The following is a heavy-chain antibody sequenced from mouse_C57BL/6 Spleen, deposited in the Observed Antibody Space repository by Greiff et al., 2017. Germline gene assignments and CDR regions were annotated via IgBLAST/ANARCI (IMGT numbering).Heavy chain of an antibody. CDR3: AGSLYYRGYFDV. D-gene: IGHD1-1*01. Sequence: VQLQQSGPELVKPAASVKITCKVTGYTFPDYYMNWVQQSQGKNLEWIGDINPNNGGTSHNQPFKGKDTLTVDKSSSTAYMELRILTSEDSAVYYCAGSLYYRGYFDVWGTGTSGTVSS. J-gene: IGHJ1*03. CDR2: INPNNGGT. V-gene: IGHV1-26*01. CDR1: GYTFPDYY.